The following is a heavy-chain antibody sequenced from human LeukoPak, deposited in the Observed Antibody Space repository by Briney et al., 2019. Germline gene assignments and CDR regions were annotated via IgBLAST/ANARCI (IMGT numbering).Heavy chain of an antibody. CDR1: GGSFSGYY. Sequence: SETLSLTCAVYGGSFSGYYWSWIRQPLGKGLEWIGEINHSGSTNYNPSLKSRVTISVDTSKNQFSLKLSSVTAADTAVYYCARVTPYYYGSGSSKGFDYWGQGTLVTVSS. CDR3: ARVTPYYYGSGSSKGFDY. CDR2: INHSGST. V-gene: IGHV4-34*01. D-gene: IGHD3-10*01. J-gene: IGHJ4*02.